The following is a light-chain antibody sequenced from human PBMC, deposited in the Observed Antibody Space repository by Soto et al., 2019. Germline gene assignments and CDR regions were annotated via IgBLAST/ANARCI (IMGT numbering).Light chain of an antibody. CDR2: DAS. CDR1: QSVRTY. Sequence: ELVLTQSPATLSLSPGERATLSCRASQSVRTYLAWYQQKPGQAPRLLIYDASSRPTGIPARFSGSGSGTDFTLTISSLEPEDFAVYYCQQRSNWPVTFGQGTKV. J-gene: IGKJ1*01. CDR3: QQRSNWPVT. V-gene: IGKV3-11*01.